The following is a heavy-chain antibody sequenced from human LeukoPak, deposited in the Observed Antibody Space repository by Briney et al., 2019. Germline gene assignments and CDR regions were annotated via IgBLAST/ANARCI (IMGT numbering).Heavy chain of an antibody. CDR2: IYWDDDK. CDR3: AHSGGGRSGFAYYFDY. Sequence: SGPTLVKPTQTLTLTCTFSGFSLSTSGVGVGWIRQPPGKALEWLALIYWDDDKRCSPSLKSRLTITKDTSKNQVVLTMTNMDPMDTATYYCAHSGGGRSGFAYYFDYWGQGTLVTVSS. V-gene: IGHV2-5*02. J-gene: IGHJ4*02. CDR1: GFSLSTSGVG. D-gene: IGHD6-19*01.